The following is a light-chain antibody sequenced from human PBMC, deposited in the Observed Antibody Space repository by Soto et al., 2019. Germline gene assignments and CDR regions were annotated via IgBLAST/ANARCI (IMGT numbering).Light chain of an antibody. V-gene: IGLV1-44*01. CDR2: SNN. J-gene: IGLJ2*01. Sequence: QSVLTQPPSASGTPGQRVTISCSGTRSNTGSNTANWYQQLPRTAPKLLIFSNNQRPTGVPDRFSGSKSGTSVFLAISGLQSEDEADYYCAAWDDSLNGVVFGGGTKVTVL. CDR1: RSNTGSNT. CDR3: AAWDDSLNGVV.